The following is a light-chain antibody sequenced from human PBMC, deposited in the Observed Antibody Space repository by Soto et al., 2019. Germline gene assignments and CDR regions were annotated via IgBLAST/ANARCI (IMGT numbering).Light chain of an antibody. Sequence: QSALTQPASVSGSPGQTITISCTGTSSDVGGYNYLSWYQQHPGKAPKVMIYDVSNLPSGVSSRVSGSKSGNTASLTISGPQAEDEADYFCSSYTASGTPVFGGGTKLTVL. V-gene: IGLV2-14*01. CDR2: DVS. J-gene: IGLJ3*02. CDR3: SSYTASGTPV. CDR1: SSDVGGYNY.